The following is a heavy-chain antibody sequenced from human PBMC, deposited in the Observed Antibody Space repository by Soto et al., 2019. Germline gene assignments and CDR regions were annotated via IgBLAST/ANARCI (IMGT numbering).Heavy chain of an antibody. D-gene: IGHD1-1*01. J-gene: IGHJ4*02. Sequence: QVHLVQSGAEVKKSGASVKVSCKGSGYDFTTYGITWVRQAPGQGLEWMAWISAHNGNTDYAQKLQGRVTVTRDTSTSTAYMELRILRSDDTAVYYCARGRYGDYWGQGALVTVSS. CDR2: ISAHNGNT. V-gene: IGHV1-18*01. CDR1: GYDFTTYG. CDR3: ARGRYGDY.